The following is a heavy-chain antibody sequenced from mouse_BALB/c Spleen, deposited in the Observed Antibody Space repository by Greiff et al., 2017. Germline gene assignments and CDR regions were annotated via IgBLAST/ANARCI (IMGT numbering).Heavy chain of an antibody. CDR1: GFSLTSYG. V-gene: IGHV2-9*02. CDR3: ARDLSWYFDV. Sequence: VQVVESGPGLVAPSQSLSITCTVSGFSLTSYGVHWVRQPPGKGLEWLGVIWAGGSTNYNSALMSRLSISKDNSKSQVFLKMNSLQTDDTAMYYCARDLSWYFDVWGAGTTVTVSS. J-gene: IGHJ1*01. CDR2: IWAGGST.